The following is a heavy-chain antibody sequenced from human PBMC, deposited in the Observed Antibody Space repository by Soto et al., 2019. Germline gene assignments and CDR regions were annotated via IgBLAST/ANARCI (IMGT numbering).Heavy chain of an antibody. Sequence: GGSLRLSCAASGFPFSSYSMNWVRQAPGKGLEWVSYISSSSSTIYYADSVKGRFTISRDNAKNSLYLQMNSLRAEDTAVYYCIVVVAARGGQDAFDIWGQGTMVTVSS. D-gene: IGHD2-15*01. CDR1: GFPFSSYS. V-gene: IGHV3-48*01. J-gene: IGHJ3*02. CDR3: IVVVAARGGQDAFDI. CDR2: ISSSSSTI.